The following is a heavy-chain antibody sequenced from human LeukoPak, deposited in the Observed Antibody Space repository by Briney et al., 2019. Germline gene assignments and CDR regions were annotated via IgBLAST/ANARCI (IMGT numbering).Heavy chain of an antibody. CDR2: IYPGDSDT. CDR1: GSSFTSYW. J-gene: IGHJ3*02. CDR3: ARHKYGSSWYFDAFDI. Sequence: GESLKISCKGSGSSFTSYWIGWVRQMPGKGLEWVGIIYPGDSDTRYSPSFQGQVTISADKSISTAYLQWSSLKASDTAMYYCARHKYGSSWYFDAFDIWGQGTMVTVSS. V-gene: IGHV5-51*01. D-gene: IGHD6-13*01.